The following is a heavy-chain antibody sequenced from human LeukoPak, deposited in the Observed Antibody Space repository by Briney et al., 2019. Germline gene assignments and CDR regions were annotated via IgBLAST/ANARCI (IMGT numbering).Heavy chain of an antibody. J-gene: IGHJ4*02. D-gene: IGHD2-15*01. V-gene: IGHV3-21*01. CDR3: ARDPGILSYDY. Sequence: GGSLRLSCAASGLTFSSYIMNWVRPAPGKGLEWVSSISSSSSYIYYADSVKGRFTISRDNAKNSLYLQMNSLRAEDTAVYYCARDPGILSYDYWGQGTLVTVSS. CDR1: GLTFSSYI. CDR2: ISSSSSYI.